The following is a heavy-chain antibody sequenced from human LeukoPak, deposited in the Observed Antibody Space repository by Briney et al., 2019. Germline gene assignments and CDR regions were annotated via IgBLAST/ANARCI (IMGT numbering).Heavy chain of an antibody. J-gene: IGHJ6*03. Sequence: ASVKVSCKASGYTFTGYYMHWVRQAPGQGLEWMGGIIPIFGTANYAQKFQGRVTITADESTSTAYMELSSLRSEDTAVYYCAKSPGGIVVVPALYYMDVWGKGTTVTVSS. CDR2: IIPIFGTA. D-gene: IGHD2-2*01. CDR3: AKSPGGIVVVPALYYMDV. CDR1: GYTFTGYY. V-gene: IGHV1-69*13.